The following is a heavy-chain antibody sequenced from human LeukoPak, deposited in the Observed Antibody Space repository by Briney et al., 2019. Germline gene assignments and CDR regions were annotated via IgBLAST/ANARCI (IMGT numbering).Heavy chain of an antibody. CDR3: ANRGYDSSGYYFEY. Sequence: SETLSLTCTVSGGSISSYYWSWIRQPPGKGLEWIGYIYYSGSTNYNPSLKSRVTISVDTSKNQFSLKLSSVTAADTAVYYCANRGYDSSGYYFEYWGQGTLVTVSS. V-gene: IGHV4-59*01. J-gene: IGHJ4*02. CDR1: GGSISSYY. D-gene: IGHD3-22*01. CDR2: IYYSGST.